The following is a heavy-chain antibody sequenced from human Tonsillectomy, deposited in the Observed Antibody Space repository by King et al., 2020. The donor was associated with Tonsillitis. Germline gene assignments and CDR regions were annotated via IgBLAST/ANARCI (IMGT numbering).Heavy chain of an antibody. J-gene: IGHJ3*02. D-gene: IGHD3-16*01. CDR2: IKQDGSEK. CDR1: GFTFSSYW. Sequence: VQLVESGGGLVQPGGSLRLSCAASGFTFSSYWMSWVRQAPGKGLEWVANIKQDGSEKYYVDSVKGRFTISRDNAKNSLYLHMKSPRAEDTPVYYCAREGYYVVFAVSFVWAFEIWGQGAMGTLS. V-gene: IGHV3-7*03. CDR3: AREGYYVVFAVSFVWAFEI.